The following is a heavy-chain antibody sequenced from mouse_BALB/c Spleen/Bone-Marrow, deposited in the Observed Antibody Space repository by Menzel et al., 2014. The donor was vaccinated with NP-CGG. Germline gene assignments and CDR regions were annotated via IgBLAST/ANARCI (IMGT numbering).Heavy chain of an antibody. V-gene: IGHV5-6-4*01. Sequence: EVKLVESGGGLVKPRGSLKLSCAASGFTFSSYTMSWVRQTPEKRLEWVATISSGGSYTYYPDSVKGRFTISRDNAKNTLYLQMSSLKSEDTAMYYCTRDLYDGYYYYAMDYWGQGTSVTVSS. J-gene: IGHJ4*01. D-gene: IGHD2-3*01. CDR3: TRDLYDGYYYYAMDY. CDR2: ISSGGSYT. CDR1: GFTFSSYT.